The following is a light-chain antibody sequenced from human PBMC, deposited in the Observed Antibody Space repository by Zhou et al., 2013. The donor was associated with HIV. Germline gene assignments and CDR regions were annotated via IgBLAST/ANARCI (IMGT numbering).Light chain of an antibody. Sequence: AIQMTQSPSSLSASVGDRVTITCRASQGIRNNLGWYQQRPGGAPKLLIYAASSLQSGVPSRFSGSGSGTDFTLTINSLQPEDVATYYCQQYDNLPLTFGGGTKVEIK. V-gene: IGKV1-6*01. CDR1: QGIRNN. CDR3: QQYDNLPLT. J-gene: IGKJ4*01. CDR2: AAS.